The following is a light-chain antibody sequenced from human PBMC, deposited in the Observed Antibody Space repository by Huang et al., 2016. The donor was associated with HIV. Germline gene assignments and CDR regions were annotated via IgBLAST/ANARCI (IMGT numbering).Light chain of an antibody. CDR1: QSVTSAY. Sequence: EVVLTQSLGTLSLSPGERATLSCRASQSVTSAYLAGYQQKPGQAPRLLIHGASNRATGIPDSFIGRGSGTDFTLTISRLEPEDFAVYYCQQYGSSPLTFGGGTKVEI. J-gene: IGKJ4*01. CDR2: GAS. CDR3: QQYGSSPLT. V-gene: IGKV3-20*01.